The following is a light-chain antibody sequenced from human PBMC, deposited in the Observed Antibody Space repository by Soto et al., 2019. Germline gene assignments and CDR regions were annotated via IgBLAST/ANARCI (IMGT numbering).Light chain of an antibody. J-gene: IGLJ1*01. Sequence: NFMLTQPHSVSESPGKTVTISCTRSSGSIASNYVQWYQQRPGSAPTTVIYEDNERPSGVPDRFSGSIDRSSNSASLTISGLKTDDESDYHCQSYDSSSYVFGSGTKLTVL. V-gene: IGLV6-57*04. CDR3: QSYDSSSYV. CDR1: SGSIASNY. CDR2: EDN.